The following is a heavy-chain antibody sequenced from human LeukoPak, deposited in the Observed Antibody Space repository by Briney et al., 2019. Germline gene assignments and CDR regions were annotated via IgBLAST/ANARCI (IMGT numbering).Heavy chain of an antibody. D-gene: IGHD2-2*01. CDR3: ATAFVVVPAANPCDYYYGMDV. CDR1: GFTFSSYG. CDR2: ISYDGSNK. J-gene: IGHJ6*02. V-gene: IGHV3-30*03. Sequence: GGSLRLSCAASGFTFSSYGMHWVRQAPGKGLEWVAVISYDGSNKYYADSVKGRFTISRDNSKNTLYLQMNSLRAKDTAVYYCATAFVVVPAANPCDYYYGMDVWGQGTTVTVSS.